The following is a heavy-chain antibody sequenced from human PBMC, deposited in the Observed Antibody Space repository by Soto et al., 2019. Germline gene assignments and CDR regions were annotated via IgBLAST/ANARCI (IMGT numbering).Heavy chain of an antibody. J-gene: IGHJ6*02. V-gene: IGHV3-23*01. CDR2: ISGSGGST. CDR1: GFTFSSYA. CDR3: AKGFVVGATTNYSGMDV. D-gene: IGHD1-26*01. Sequence: PGGSLRLSCAASGFTFSSYAMSWVRQAPGKGLEWVSAISGSGGSTYYADSVKGRFTISRDNSKNTLYLQMNSLRAEDTAVYYCAKGFVVGATTNYSGMDVWGQGTTVTVSS.